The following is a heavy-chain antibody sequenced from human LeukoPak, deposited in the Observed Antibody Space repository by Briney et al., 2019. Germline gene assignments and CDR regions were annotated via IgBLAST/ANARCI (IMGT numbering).Heavy chain of an antibody. CDR1: GGTFSSYA. V-gene: IGHV1-69*13. CDR3: ARDRNIVANRAPYYFDY. J-gene: IGHJ4*02. D-gene: IGHD5-12*01. CDR2: IIPIFCTA. Sequence: SVKVSCKASGGTFSSYAISWVRQAPGQGLEWMGGIIPIFCTANYAQKFQGRVTITADESTSTAYMELSSLRSEDTAVYYCARDRNIVANRAPYYFDYWGQGTLVTVSS.